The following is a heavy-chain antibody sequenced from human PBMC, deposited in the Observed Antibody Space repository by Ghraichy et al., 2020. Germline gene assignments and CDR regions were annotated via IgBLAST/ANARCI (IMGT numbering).Heavy chain of an antibody. CDR3: AREGEQLVRFDPYGMDV. V-gene: IGHV4-4*07. J-gene: IGHJ6*02. CDR1: GGSIDNYY. CDR2: IYSSGGT. Sequence: SETLSLTCFVSGGSIDNYYWTWIRQPAGKELQWIGRIYSSGGTVYNPSLKSRVTMSVDTSKNQFSLNLRSVTAAATAVYFCAREGEQLVRFDPYGMDVWGQGTTVTVSS. D-gene: IGHD6-6*01.